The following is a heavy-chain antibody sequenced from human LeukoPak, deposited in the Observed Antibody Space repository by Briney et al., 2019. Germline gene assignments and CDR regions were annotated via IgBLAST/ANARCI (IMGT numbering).Heavy chain of an antibody. Sequence: ASVKVSCKASGGTFSSYAISWVRQAPGQGLEWTGGIIPIFGTANYAQKFQGRVTITTDESTSTAYMELSSLRSEDTAVYYCARESYSSSWYGWFDYWGQGTLVTVSS. D-gene: IGHD6-13*01. CDR3: ARESYSSSWYGWFDY. CDR1: GGTFSSYA. J-gene: IGHJ4*02. CDR2: IIPIFGTA. V-gene: IGHV1-69*05.